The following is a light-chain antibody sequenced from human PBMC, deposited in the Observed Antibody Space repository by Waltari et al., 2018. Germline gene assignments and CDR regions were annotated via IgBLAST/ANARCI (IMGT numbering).Light chain of an antibody. CDR2: DAS. Sequence: DILLTQSPSSLSASIGDRVTITCQASQHINNYLNWYQQKPGKAPKLLIYDASELQTGVPLRFSGTGYGASFTFAISSLQPEDVATYYCQQFDAFPCTFGQGTKLQIK. CDR3: QQFDAFPCT. CDR1: QHINNY. J-gene: IGKJ2*02. V-gene: IGKV1-33*01.